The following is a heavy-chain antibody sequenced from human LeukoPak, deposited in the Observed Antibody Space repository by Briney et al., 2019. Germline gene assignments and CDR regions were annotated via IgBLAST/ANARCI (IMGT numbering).Heavy chain of an antibody. Sequence: GGSLRLSCAASGFTVSSNYMSWVRQAPGKGLEWVSVIYSGGSTYYPDSVKGRFTISRDNSKNTLYLQMNSLRAEDTAVYYCARVHQRSGSYYENYYYYYIDVWGKGTTVTVSS. CDR2: IYSGGST. CDR3: ARVHQRSGSYYENYYYYYIDV. V-gene: IGHV3-66*02. CDR1: GFTVSSNY. D-gene: IGHD3-10*01. J-gene: IGHJ6*03.